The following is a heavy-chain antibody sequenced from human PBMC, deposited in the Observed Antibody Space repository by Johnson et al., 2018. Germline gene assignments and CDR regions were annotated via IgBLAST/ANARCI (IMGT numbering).Heavy chain of an antibody. CDR2: ISDRGLTK. Sequence: VQLVESGGDLVQPGGSLRVSCAASGLTFANYAMTWVRQAPGKGLEWISGISDRGLTKYYADSVKGRFTISRDNSKNTCFLQKNSLRAEDTAVYFCANDATAVTAYGYYLYMDVWGKGTTVTVSS. D-gene: IGHD4-17*01. J-gene: IGHJ6*03. CDR1: GLTFANYA. CDR3: ANDATAVTAYGYYLYMDV. V-gene: IGHV3-23*04.